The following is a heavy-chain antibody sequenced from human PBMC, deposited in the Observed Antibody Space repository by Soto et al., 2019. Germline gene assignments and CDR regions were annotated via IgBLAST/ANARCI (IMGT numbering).Heavy chain of an antibody. CDR2: ISAYNCNP. CDR1: GYNFTSYG. J-gene: IGHJ6*02. CDR3: ARETRYSSSWSALYYYGMAV. D-gene: IGHD6-13*01. Sequence: VQLVQSGAEVTTPGASVKVSCKASGYNFTSYGISWVRPAPAQGLEWMGWISAYNCNPNYAHNLQGRVTMTTDTSTSTAYMELRSLRSDDTAVYYCARETRYSSSWSALYYYGMAVWGHGTTVTVSS. V-gene: IGHV1-18*01.